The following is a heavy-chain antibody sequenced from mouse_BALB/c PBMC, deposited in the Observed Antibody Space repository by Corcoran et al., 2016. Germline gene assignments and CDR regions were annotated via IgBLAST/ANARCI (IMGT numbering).Heavy chain of an antibody. CDR1: GFNFKETY. Sequence: EVQLQQSGAELVKLGASVKLSCTAPGFNFKETYMHWVRQRPEQGLEWIGRIDPANGDTKYDPQFQGKATITADTSSNTAYLQLRSLTSEDTAVYYCSRWDWYFDVWGAGTTVTVSS. J-gene: IGHJ1*01. V-gene: IGHV14-3*02. CDR2: IDPANGDT. CDR3: SRWDWYFDV.